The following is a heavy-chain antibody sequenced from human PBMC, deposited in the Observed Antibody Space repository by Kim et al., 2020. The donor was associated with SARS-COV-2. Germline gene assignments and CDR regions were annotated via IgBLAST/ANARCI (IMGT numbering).Heavy chain of an antibody. J-gene: IGHJ4*02. V-gene: IGHV3-30*07. D-gene: IGHD3-10*01. Sequence: DSVQGRITSTRDDSKDTLYLQMNSLRAEDTAVYYCARANYYYGSGSYYSYWGQGTLVTVSS. CDR3: ARANYYYGSGSYYSY.